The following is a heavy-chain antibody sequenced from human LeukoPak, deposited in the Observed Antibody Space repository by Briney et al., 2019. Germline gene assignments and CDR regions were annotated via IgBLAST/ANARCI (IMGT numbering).Heavy chain of an antibody. CDR3: ARGGWHWFDP. J-gene: IGHJ5*02. V-gene: IGHV4-61*02. CDR2: IYTSGST. D-gene: IGHD6-19*01. CDR1: GGSISSGSYY. Sequence: SETLSLTCTVSGGSISSGSYYWSWIRQPAGKGLEWIGRIYTSGSTNYNPSLKSRVTMSVDASKNQFSLKLSSVTAADTAVYYCARGGWHWFDPWGQGTLVTVSS.